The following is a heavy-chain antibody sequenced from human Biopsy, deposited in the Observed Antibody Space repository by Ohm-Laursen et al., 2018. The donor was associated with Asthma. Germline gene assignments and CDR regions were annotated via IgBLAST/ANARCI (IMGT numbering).Heavy chain of an antibody. Sequence: GTLSLTCAVSGGSMSSSSYSWGWIRRPPGKGLEFIGTIYYSGSTYYNPSLKSRVTLSVDASKNQFSLKLTSVTAADTAVYYCVSPPGYWGQGTRVTVSS. CDR1: GGSMSSSSYS. CDR2: IYYSGST. J-gene: IGHJ4*02. CDR3: VSPPGY. V-gene: IGHV4-39*01.